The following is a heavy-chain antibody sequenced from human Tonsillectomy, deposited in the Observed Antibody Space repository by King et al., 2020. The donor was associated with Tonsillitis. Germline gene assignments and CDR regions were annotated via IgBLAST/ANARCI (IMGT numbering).Heavy chain of an antibody. CDR3: ATYSRGYSYGYHNY. Sequence: QLVQSVAEVKKPGSSMKVSCKASGGTFSTYTIIWVRQAPGQGLEWMGGIIPIFGTTNYAQKFQGRVTITADESTSTAYMELSSLRSEDTAVYYCATYSRGYSYGYHNYWGHGTLVTVSS. V-gene: IGHV1-69*01. D-gene: IGHD5-18*01. CDR1: GGTFSTYT. CDR2: IIPIFGTT. J-gene: IGHJ4*01.